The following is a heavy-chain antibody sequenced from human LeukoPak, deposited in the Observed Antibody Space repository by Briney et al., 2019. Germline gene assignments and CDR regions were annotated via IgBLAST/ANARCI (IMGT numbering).Heavy chain of an antibody. V-gene: IGHV3-66*01. Sequence: PGGSLRLSCAASGFTVSSNYMSWVRQAPGKGLEWVSVIYSGGSTYCADSVKGRFTISRDNSKNTLYLQMNSLRAEDTAVYYCARDRAAYYYDSVHYYGMDVWGQGTTVTVSS. CDR1: GFTVSSNY. CDR2: IYSGGST. CDR3: ARDRAAYYYDSVHYYGMDV. D-gene: IGHD3-22*01. J-gene: IGHJ6*02.